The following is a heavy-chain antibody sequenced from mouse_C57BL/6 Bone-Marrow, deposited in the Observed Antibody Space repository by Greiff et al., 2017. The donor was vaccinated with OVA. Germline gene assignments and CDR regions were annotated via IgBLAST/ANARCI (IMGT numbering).Heavy chain of an antibody. CDR2: IDPEDGET. CDR3: ARDVYGSSYAWFAY. V-gene: IGHV14-2*01. J-gene: IGHJ3*01. CDR1: GFNIKDCY. D-gene: IGHD1-1*01. Sequence: VQLQQPGAELVKPGASVKLSCTASGFNIKDCYMHWVKQRTEQGLEWIGRIDPEDGETKYAPKFQGKATITADTSSNTAYLQRSSRTSEDTAVYYGARDVYGSSYAWFAYWGQGTLVTVSA.